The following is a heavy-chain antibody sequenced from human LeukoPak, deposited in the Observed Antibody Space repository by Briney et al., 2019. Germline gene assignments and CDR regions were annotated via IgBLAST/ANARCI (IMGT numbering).Heavy chain of an antibody. D-gene: IGHD6-19*01. CDR3: TTLAVAAAIDY. CDR2: IKSKTDGGTT. Sequence: GGSLRLTCAASGFTFSNAWMSWVRQAPGKGLEWVGRIKSKTDGGTTDYAAPVKGRFTISRDDSKNTLYLQMNSLKTEDTAVYYCTTLAVAAAIDYWGQGTLVTVSS. V-gene: IGHV3-15*01. CDR1: GFTFSNAW. J-gene: IGHJ4*02.